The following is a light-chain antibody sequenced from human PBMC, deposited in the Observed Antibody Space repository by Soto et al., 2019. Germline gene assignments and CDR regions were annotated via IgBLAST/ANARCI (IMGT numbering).Light chain of an antibody. V-gene: IGLV2-14*01. CDR3: SSYTSSSTLLYV. CDR2: DVS. J-gene: IGLJ1*01. CDR1: SSDDGGYNY. Sequence: QSALTQPASVSGSPGQSITLSCTGTSSDDGGYNYVSGYQQHPGQAPKLMIYDVSNRPSGVSNRFSGSKSGNTASRTISGLQAEDEADYYCSSYTSSSTLLYVFGTGTKLTVL.